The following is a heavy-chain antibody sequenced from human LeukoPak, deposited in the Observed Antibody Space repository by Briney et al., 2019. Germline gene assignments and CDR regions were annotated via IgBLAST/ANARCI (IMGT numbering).Heavy chain of an antibody. J-gene: IGHJ4*02. CDR1: GFNFTDYY. CDR3: ARDHDGGNSGFFDY. D-gene: IGHD4-23*01. Sequence: GGSLRLSCAASGFNFTDYYMTWIRQAPGTGLEWLSYICSSDNIKSYADSVKGRFTISRDNAKKSLDLQMNILRVEDRAVYYCARDHDGGNSGFFDYWGQGTLVTVSA. CDR2: ICSSDNIK. V-gene: IGHV3-11*01.